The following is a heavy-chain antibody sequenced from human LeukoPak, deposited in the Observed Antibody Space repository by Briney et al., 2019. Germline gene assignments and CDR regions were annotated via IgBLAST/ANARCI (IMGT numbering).Heavy chain of an antibody. CDR3: ASLDYGGNSEAY. CDR2: IYYSGST. Sequence: PAETLTLTCTASGVSISSYYWSWIRQPPGKGLEGIGYIYYSGSTRYNHSLESRLNIPVDTPETQFSLKLRSVSPAHAAVYHCASLDYGGNSEAYWAQGPLVSVSS. CDR1: GVSISSYY. D-gene: IGHD4-23*01. J-gene: IGHJ4*02. V-gene: IGHV4-59*08.